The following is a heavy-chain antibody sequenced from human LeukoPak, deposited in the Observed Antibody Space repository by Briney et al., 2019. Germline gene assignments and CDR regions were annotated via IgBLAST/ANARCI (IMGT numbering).Heavy chain of an antibody. V-gene: IGHV1-69*01. CDR3: ATSIVVASATRGNPPPYHYYYGMDV. J-gene: IGHJ6*02. CDR1: GGTFSSYA. CDR2: IIPIFGTA. Sequence: ASVIVSCKASGGTFSSYAISWVRQAPGQGLEWMGGIIPIFGTANYEQKFQGRVTITADESTSTAYMELSSLRSEDTAVYYCATSIVVASATRGNPPPYHYYYGMDVWGQGTTVTVSS. D-gene: IGHD2-2*01.